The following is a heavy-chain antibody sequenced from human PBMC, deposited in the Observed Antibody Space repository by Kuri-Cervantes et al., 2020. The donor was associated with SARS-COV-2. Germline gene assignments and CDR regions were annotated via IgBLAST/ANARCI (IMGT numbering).Heavy chain of an antibody. CDR1: GDSVSSRC. Sequence: GSLRLSCTVSGDSVSSRCWSWIRQPPGKGLEYIAYIYNTGSTNYNPSFKSRVTISVDTSKNQFSLKLSSVTAADTAVYYCARHELGIWFGELFHDAFDIWGQGTMVTVSS. V-gene: IGHV4-59*08. J-gene: IGHJ3*02. CDR3: ARHELGIWFGELFHDAFDI. D-gene: IGHD3-10*01. CDR2: IYNTGST.